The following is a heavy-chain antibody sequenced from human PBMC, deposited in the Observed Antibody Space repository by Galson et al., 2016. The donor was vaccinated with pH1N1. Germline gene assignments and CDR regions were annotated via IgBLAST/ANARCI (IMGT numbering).Heavy chain of an antibody. CDR1: GYTFTFYY. Sequence: SVKVSCKASGYTFTFYYFHWVRQAPGQGLEWMGIIDPGSGGTNYNQKFQGRVTMTRDTSTSTVYMELSTLTSADTAMYYCVGIKGGALDIWGQGTKVIVSS. CDR2: IDPGSGGT. J-gene: IGHJ3*02. D-gene: IGHD3-16*01. CDR3: VGIKGGALDI. V-gene: IGHV1-46*01.